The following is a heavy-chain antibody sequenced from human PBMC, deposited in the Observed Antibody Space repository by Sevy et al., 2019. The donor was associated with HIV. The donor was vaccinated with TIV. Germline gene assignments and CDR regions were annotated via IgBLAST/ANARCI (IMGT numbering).Heavy chain of an antibody. CDR3: ARDPTTSYEFSGMDV. D-gene: IGHD3-3*01. CDR2: ITTSGSTI. V-gene: IGHV3-48*03. J-gene: IGHJ6*02. Sequence: GGSLRLSCAASGFTLRNHEMNWVRQAPGKGLEWVSYITTSGSTIYYADSVKGRFTISRDNAKNLLYLQMESLRVEDTGVYYCARDPTTSYEFSGMDVWGQGTTVTVSS. CDR1: GFTLRNHE.